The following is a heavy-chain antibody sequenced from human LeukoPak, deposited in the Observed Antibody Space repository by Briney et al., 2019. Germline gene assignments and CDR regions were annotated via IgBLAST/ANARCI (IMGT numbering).Heavy chain of an antibody. CDR2: INPSGGST. CDR1: RGTFSSYA. CDR3: ATRDGYNSGLLP. V-gene: IGHV1-46*01. Sequence: GASVKVSCKASRGTFSSYAISWVRQAPGQGLEWMGIINPSGGSTNYAQKFQGRVTMTRDMSTSTVYMELSSLRSEDTAVYYCATRDGYNSGLLPWGQGTLVTVSS. J-gene: IGHJ5*02. D-gene: IGHD5-24*01.